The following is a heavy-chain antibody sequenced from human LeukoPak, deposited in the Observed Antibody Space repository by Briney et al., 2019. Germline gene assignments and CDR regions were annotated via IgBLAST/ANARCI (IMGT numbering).Heavy chain of an antibody. CDR1: GLTISSYW. J-gene: IGHJ4*02. Sequence: GGSLRLSCAASGLTISSYWMSWVRQAPGKGLEWVSVIYSGGSTYYADSVKGRFTISRDNSKNTLYLQMNSLRAEDTAVYYCARVWSSSSLDYWGQGTLVTVSS. D-gene: IGHD6-13*01. CDR3: ARVWSSSSLDY. CDR2: IYSGGST. V-gene: IGHV3-66*01.